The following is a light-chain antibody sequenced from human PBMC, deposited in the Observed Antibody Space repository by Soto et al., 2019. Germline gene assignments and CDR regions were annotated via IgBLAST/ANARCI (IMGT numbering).Light chain of an antibody. J-gene: IGLJ2*01. CDR2: EGS. Sequence: QSALIQPASVSGSPGQSITISCTGTSSDVGSYNLVSWYQQHPGKAPKLMIYEGSKRPSGVSNRFSGSKSGNTASLTISGLQAEDEADYYCCSYAGTRVVFGGGTKVTVL. CDR1: SSDVGSYNL. CDR3: CSYAGTRVV. V-gene: IGLV2-23*01.